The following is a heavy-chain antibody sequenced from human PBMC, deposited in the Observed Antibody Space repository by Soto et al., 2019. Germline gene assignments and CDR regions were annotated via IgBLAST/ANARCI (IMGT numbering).Heavy chain of an antibody. Sequence: SETLSLTCTVSGGSISSYYWSWIRQSPGKGLEWIGYIYYSGSTNYNPSLKSRVTISVDTSKNQFSLKLSSVTAADTAVYYCARHDRKRQWRYFQHWGQGTLVTVSS. D-gene: IGHD6-19*01. CDR2: IYYSGST. CDR3: ARHDRKRQWRYFQH. J-gene: IGHJ1*01. CDR1: GGSISSYY. V-gene: IGHV4-59*08.